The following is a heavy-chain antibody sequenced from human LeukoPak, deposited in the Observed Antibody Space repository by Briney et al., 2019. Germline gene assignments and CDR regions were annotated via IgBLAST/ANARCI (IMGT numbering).Heavy chain of an antibody. V-gene: IGHV3-7*01. CDR1: GFTFSTYW. J-gene: IGHJ4*02. CDR2: IKGDESAR. D-gene: IGHD1-26*01. Sequence: GGSLRLSCEASGFTFSTYWMAWVRQAPGKGLEWVANIKGDESARHQADSVKGRFTVSRDNAKKSVYLQMSSLRGEDTAVYYCARGVGGSLVNWGQGTLVTVSS. CDR3: ARGVGGSLVN.